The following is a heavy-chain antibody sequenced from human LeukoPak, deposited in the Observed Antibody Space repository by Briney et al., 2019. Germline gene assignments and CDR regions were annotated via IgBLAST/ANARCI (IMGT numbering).Heavy chain of an antibody. J-gene: IGHJ4*02. CDR1: GGSISTEYYY. D-gene: IGHD1-14*01. CDR2: IYTSGDT. V-gene: IGHV4-61*02. Sequence: SETLSLTCTVSGGSISTEYYYWSWIRQPAGKGLEWIGRIYTSGDTNYNPSLKSRVTMSVDMSKNQFSLELGSVSAADTAVYYCARARYNWNHVDYWGQGTLVTVTS. CDR3: ARARYNWNHVDY.